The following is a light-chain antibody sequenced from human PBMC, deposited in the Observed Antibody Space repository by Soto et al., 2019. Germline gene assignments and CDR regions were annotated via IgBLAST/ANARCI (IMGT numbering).Light chain of an antibody. J-gene: IGLJ2*01. V-gene: IGLV2-23*01. Sequence: QSALTQPASVSGSPGQSITISCTGTSSDVGNYNLVSWYQQYPGKAPKLMIYEGGKRPSGVSNRFSGCKSGNTASLTISGLQAEDEADYYCCSFALRSTLIFGGGTKLTVL. CDR2: EGG. CDR1: SSDVGNYNL. CDR3: CSFALRSTLI.